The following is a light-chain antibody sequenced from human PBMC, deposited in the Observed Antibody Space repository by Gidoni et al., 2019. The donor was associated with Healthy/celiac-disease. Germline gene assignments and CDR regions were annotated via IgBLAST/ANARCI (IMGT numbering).Light chain of an antibody. CDR1: QSLLHSNGYNY. V-gene: IGKV2-28*01. CDR2: LGY. CDR3: MQALQTHT. Sequence: DIVMTQSPLSPPVTPGEPASISCRASQSLLHSNGYNYLDWYLQKPGQSPQLLIYLGYNRASGVPDRFSGSGSGTDFTLKISRVEAEDVGVYYCMQALQTHTFGQGTKLEIK. J-gene: IGKJ2*01.